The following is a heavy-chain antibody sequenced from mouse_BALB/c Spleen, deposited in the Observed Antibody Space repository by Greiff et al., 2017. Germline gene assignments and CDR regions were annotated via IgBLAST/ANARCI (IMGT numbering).Heavy chain of an antibody. CDR3: ARSPLYYGYDGFAY. V-gene: IGHV5-17*02. J-gene: IGHJ3*01. Sequence: EVQLVESGGGLVQPGGSRKLSCAASGFTFSSFGMHWVRQAPEKGLEWVAYISSGSSTIYYADTVKGRFTISRDNPKNTLFLQMTSLRSEDTAMYYCARSPLYYGYDGFAYWGQGTLVTVSA. D-gene: IGHD2-2*01. CDR1: GFTFSSFG. CDR2: ISSGSSTI.